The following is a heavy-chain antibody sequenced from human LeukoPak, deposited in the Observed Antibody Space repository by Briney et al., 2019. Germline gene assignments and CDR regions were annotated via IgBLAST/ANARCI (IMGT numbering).Heavy chain of an antibody. V-gene: IGHV4-34*01. D-gene: IGHD1-26*01. CDR3: AGGGSYLTY. J-gene: IGHJ4*02. Sequence: SETLSLTCAVYGGSFSGYYWSWIRQPPGKGLEWIGEINHSGSTNYNPSLKSRVTISVDTSKNQFSLKLSSVTAADTAVYYCAGGGSYLTYWGQGTLVTVSS. CDR2: INHSGST. CDR1: GGSFSGYY.